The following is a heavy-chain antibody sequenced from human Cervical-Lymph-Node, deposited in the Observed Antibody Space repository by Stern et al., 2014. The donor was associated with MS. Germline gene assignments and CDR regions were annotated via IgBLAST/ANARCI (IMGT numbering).Heavy chain of an antibody. V-gene: IGHV1-2*06. D-gene: IGHD4-17*01. CDR3: ARSITVTPLEF. J-gene: IGHJ4*02. Sequence: VQLVQSGAEVKQPGASVKVSCKTSGYKFTAYYIHWVRQAPGKGLTWMGRHNPSSGATDLAQTFQGRVTMTRDTSISTAYMELTGLTPGDTAVYYCARSITVTPLEFWGQGTLVAVSS. CDR2: HNPSSGAT. CDR1: GYKFTAYY.